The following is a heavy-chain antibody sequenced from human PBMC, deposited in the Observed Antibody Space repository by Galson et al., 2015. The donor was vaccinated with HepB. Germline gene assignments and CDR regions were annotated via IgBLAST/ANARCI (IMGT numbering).Heavy chain of an antibody. CDR2: IRSKAYGGTT. J-gene: IGHJ4*02. D-gene: IGHD3-10*01. CDR3: TRGGLGSYGSGSYLDY. CDR1: GFTFGDYA. V-gene: IGHV3-49*04. Sequence: SLRLSCAASGFTFGDYAMSWVRQAPGKGLEWVGFIRSKAYGGTTEYAASVKGRFTISRDDSKSIAYLQMNSLTTEDTAVYYCTRGGLGSYGSGSYLDYWGQGTLVTVSS.